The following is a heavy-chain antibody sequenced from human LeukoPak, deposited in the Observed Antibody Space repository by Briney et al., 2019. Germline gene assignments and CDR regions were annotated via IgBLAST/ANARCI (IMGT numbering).Heavy chain of an antibody. CDR1: GFTFSSYN. V-gene: IGHV3-48*02. CDR3: ARSKQLDY. CDR2: ISPGSSTI. J-gene: IGHJ4*02. D-gene: IGHD6-13*01. Sequence: PGRSLRLSCAASGFTFSSYNMNWVRQAPGKGLEWVSYISPGSSTIYYADSVKGRFTISRDDAKNSLYLQMNSLRDEDTAVYYCARSKQLDYWGQGTLVTVSS.